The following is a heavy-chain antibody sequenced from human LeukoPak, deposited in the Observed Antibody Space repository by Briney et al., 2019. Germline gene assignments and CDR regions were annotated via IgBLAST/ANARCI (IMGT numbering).Heavy chain of an antibody. J-gene: IGHJ4*02. CDR2: IYHSGST. Sequence: SQTLSLTCTVSGGSISSGGYYWSWIRQPPGKGLEWIGYIYHSGSTYYNPSLKSRVTISVDRSKNQFSLKLSSVTAADTAVYYCARDARLQGDCWGQGTLVTVSS. CDR3: ARDARLQGDC. V-gene: IGHV4-30-2*01. CDR1: GGSISSGGYY. D-gene: IGHD4-11*01.